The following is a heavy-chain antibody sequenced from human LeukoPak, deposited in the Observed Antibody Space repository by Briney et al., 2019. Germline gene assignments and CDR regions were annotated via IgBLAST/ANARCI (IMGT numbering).Heavy chain of an antibody. CDR1: GGSFSGYY. D-gene: IGHD2-2*01. CDR3: AGGVVVPAAIIGRNYFDY. J-gene: IGHJ4*02. V-gene: IGHV4-34*01. CDR2: INHSGST. Sequence: PSETLSLTCAVYGGSFSGYYWSWVRQPPGKGLEWIGEINHSGSTNYNPSPKSRVTIAVDTSKNQFSLKLSSVTAADTAVYYCAGGVVVPAAIIGRNYFDYWGQGTLVTVSS.